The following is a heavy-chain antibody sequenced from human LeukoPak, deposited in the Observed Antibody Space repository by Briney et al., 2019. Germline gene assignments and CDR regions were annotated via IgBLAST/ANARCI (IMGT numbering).Heavy chain of an antibody. CDR3: AREGRSYYHQWSNDY. V-gene: IGHV3-48*04. J-gene: IGHJ4*02. CDR1: GFTFSSYS. CDR2: ISSSSSTI. Sequence: GGSLRLSCAASGFTFSSYSMNWVRQAPGKGLEWVSYISSSSSTIYYADSVKGRFTISRDNAKNSLYLQMNSLRAEDTAVYYCAREGRSYYHQWSNDYWGQGTLVTVSS. D-gene: IGHD1-26*01.